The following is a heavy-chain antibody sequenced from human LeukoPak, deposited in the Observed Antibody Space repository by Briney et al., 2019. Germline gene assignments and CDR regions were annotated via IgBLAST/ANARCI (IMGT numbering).Heavy chain of an antibody. J-gene: IGHJ3*02. CDR1: GYSFTSNW. CDR3: AREAGRGDAFDI. D-gene: IGHD3-10*01. CDR2: IYPGDSDI. V-gene: IGHV5-51*01. Sequence: GESLKISCKGSGYSFTSNWIGWVRQLPGKGLEWRGMIYPGDSDIRYSPSFQGQVTISADKSISTAYLQWSSLKASDTAMYYCAREAGRGDAFDIWGQGTMVTVSS.